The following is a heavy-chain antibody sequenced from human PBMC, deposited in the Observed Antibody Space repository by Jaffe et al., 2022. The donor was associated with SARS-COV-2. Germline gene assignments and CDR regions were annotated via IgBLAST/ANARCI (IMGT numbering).Heavy chain of an antibody. Sequence: QLQLQESGPGLVKPSETLSLTCTVSGGSITSNSYYWGWIRQPPGKGLEWIGSIYYGGSTYYNPSLKSRVSISVDTSKNQFSLKLSSVTAADTAVYYCARTGQGTDYINYYYYSMDIWGQGTTVTVSS. D-gene: IGHD4-4*01. CDR3: ARTGQGTDYINYYYYSMDI. V-gene: IGHV4-39*01. CDR2: IYYGGST. J-gene: IGHJ6*02. CDR1: GGSITSNSYY.